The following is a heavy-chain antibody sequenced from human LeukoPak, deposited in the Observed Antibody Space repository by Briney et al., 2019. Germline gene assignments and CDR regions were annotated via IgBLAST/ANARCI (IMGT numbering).Heavy chain of an antibody. Sequence: ASVKVSWKTSGYTFTDYYLHWVRQAPGQGLEWMGWINPNSGRTSSAQKFQGRVTMTRDTSTATVYMEVTWLTSDDTAIYYCARADRLHGGPYLIGPWGQGTLVTVSS. D-gene: IGHD2-21*01. J-gene: IGHJ5*02. V-gene: IGHV1-2*02. CDR3: ARADRLHGGPYLIGP. CDR2: INPNSGRT. CDR1: GYTFTDYY.